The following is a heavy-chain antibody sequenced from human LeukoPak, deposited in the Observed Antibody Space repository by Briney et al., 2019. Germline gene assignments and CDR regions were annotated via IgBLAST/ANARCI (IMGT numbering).Heavy chain of an antibody. D-gene: IGHD3-22*01. V-gene: IGHV3-23*01. CDR2: ISGSGGST. J-gene: IGHJ4*02. CDR1: EFTFSSYA. Sequence: GGSLRLSCAASEFTFSSYAMSWVRQAPGKGLEWVSAISGSGGSTYYADSVKGRFTISRDNSKNTLYLQMNSLRAEDTAVYYCAKDKRNAIRNYYDSSGYASWGQGTLVTVSS. CDR3: AKDKRNAIRNYYDSSGYAS.